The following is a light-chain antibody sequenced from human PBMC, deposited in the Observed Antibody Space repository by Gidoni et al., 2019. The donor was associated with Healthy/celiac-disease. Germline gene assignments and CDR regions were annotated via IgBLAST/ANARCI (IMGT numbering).Light chain of an antibody. Sequence: EIVLTQSPATLSLSPGERATLSCGASQSVSSSYLAWYQQNPGLAPRLLIYDASSRAPGITDRFSGSGSGTDFTLTISRLEPEDFAVYYCQQYGSSPTWTFGQGTKVEIK. CDR1: QSVSSSY. CDR3: QQYGSSPTWT. J-gene: IGKJ1*01. CDR2: DAS. V-gene: IGKV3D-20*01.